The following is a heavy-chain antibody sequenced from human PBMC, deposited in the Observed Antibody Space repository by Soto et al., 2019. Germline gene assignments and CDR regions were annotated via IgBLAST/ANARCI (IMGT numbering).Heavy chain of an antibody. V-gene: IGHV3-30-3*01. CDR2: ISYDGSNK. Sequence: QVQLVESGGGVVQRGRSLRLSCAASGFTFSSYAMHWVRQAPGKGLEWVAVISYDGSNKYYADSVKGRFTISRDNSKNTLYLQMNSLRAEDTAEYYCARDGQYSYGTFDYWGQGTLVTVSS. CDR1: GFTFSSYA. CDR3: ARDGQYSYGTFDY. J-gene: IGHJ4*02. D-gene: IGHD5-18*01.